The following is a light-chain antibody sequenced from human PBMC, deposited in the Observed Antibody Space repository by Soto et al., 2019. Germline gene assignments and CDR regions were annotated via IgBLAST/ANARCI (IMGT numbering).Light chain of an antibody. CDR1: SSNIGSNV. V-gene: IGLV1-44*01. J-gene: IGLJ2*01. CDR2: SDY. CDR3: AAWDGSLNAIL. Sequence: QSVLSQPPSASGTPGQRVTISCSGRSSNIGSNVVNWYQQFPGTAPKLLIYSDYQRPSGVPDRFSGSRSGTSASLAISGLQSEVEADYYCAAWDGSLNAILFGGGTKLTVL.